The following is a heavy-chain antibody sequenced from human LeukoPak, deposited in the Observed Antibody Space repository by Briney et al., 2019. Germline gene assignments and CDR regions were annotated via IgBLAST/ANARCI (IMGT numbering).Heavy chain of an antibody. Sequence: PSETLSLTCAVYGGSFSGYYWSWIRQPPGKGLEWIGEINHSGSTNYNPSLKSRVTMSLATSKKQFSLKLSSVTAADTAVYYCARVLTTMTTTLNYFDYWGQGTLVTVSS. J-gene: IGHJ4*02. CDR1: GGSFSGYY. CDR2: INHSGST. V-gene: IGHV4-34*01. D-gene: IGHD4-17*01. CDR3: ARVLTTMTTTLNYFDY.